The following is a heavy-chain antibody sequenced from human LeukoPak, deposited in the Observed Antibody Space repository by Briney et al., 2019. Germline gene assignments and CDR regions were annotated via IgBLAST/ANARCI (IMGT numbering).Heavy chain of an antibody. J-gene: IGHJ3*02. CDR1: GFTFSSYW. Sequence: GGSLRLSCAASGFTFSSYWMHWVRQAPGKGLVWVSRINSDGSSTSYADSVKGRFTISRDNAKNTLYLQMNSLRAEDTAVNYCARALQKYLPMISNAFDIWGQGTMVTVSS. CDR2: INSDGSST. D-gene: IGHD3-22*01. V-gene: IGHV3-74*01. CDR3: ARALQKYLPMISNAFDI.